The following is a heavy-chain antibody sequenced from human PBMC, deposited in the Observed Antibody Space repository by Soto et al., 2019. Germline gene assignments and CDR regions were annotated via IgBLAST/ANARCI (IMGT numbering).Heavy chain of an antibody. CDR1: GGSISSYY. J-gene: IGHJ6*02. CDR2: IYYSGST. CDR3: ARDTAVVAALDYYGMDV. Sequence: QVQLQESGPGLVKPSETLSLTCTVSGGSISSYYWSWIRQPPGKGLEWIGYIYYSGSTNYNPSLNSRVTISVDTSKTPFSLKLSSVTAADTAVYYCARDTAVVAALDYYGMDVWGQGTTVTVSS. V-gene: IGHV4-59*01. D-gene: IGHD2-15*01.